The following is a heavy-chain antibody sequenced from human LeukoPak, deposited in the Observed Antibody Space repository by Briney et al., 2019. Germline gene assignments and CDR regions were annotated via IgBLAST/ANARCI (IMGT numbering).Heavy chain of an antibody. D-gene: IGHD1-26*01. CDR1: GFTFSSYD. V-gene: IGHV3-13*01. Sequence: GGSLRLSCAASGFTFSSYDMHWVRQATGKGLEWVSAIGTAGDTYYPGSVKGRFTISRENAKNSLYLQMNSLRAGDTAVYYCARAGYSGSYLAGAFDIWGQGTMVTVSS. CDR3: ARAGYSGSYLAGAFDI. CDR2: IGTAGDT. J-gene: IGHJ3*02.